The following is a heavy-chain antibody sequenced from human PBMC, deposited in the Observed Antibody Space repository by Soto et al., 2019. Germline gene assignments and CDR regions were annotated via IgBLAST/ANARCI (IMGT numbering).Heavy chain of an antibody. Sequence: SETLSLTCAVYGGSFSGYYWTWIRQPPGKGLEWIGEINHSGSTNYNPSLKSRVTISVDTSKNQFSLKLSSVTAADTAVYYCARLPRGYNYGMDVWGQGTTVT. V-gene: IGHV4-34*01. CDR1: GGSFSGYY. J-gene: IGHJ6*02. CDR3: ARLPRGYNYGMDV. CDR2: INHSGST.